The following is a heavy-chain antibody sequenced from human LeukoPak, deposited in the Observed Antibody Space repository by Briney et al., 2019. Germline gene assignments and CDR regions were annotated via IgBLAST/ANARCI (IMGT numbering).Heavy chain of an antibody. CDR3: MYDYVWGSYRRDY. J-gene: IGHJ4*02. CDR1: GFTFGDYA. Sequence: PGGSLRLSCTASGFTFGDYAMSWVRQAPGKGLEWVGFIRSKAYGGTTEYAASVKGRFTISRDDSKSIAYLQMNSLKTEDTAVYYCMYDYVWGSYRRDYWGQGTLVTVSS. CDR2: IRSKAYGGTT. V-gene: IGHV3-49*04. D-gene: IGHD3-16*02.